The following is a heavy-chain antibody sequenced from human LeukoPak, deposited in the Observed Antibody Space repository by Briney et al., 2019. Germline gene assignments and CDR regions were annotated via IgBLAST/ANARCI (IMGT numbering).Heavy chain of an antibody. CDR2: IYYSGST. CDR3: ARGWAPYYYDSSGYYYGY. J-gene: IGHJ4*02. V-gene: IGHV4-59*12. CDR1: GDSISSYY. D-gene: IGHD3-22*01. Sequence: SETLSLTCTVSGDSISSYYWSWIRQPPGKELDWIGDIYYSGSTNYNPSRKSRVTISVDTSKNQFSLKLSSVTAADTAVYYCARGWAPYYYDSSGYYYGYWGQGTLVTVSS.